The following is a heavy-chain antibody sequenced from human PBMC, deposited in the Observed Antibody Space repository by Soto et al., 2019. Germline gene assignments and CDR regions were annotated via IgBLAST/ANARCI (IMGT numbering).Heavy chain of an antibody. Sequence: QVQLVESGGGVVQPGRSLRVSCAASGFTFSSYAMHWVRQTPGKGLEWVAVISYDGNTKYYPDSVKGRFTISRDNAKNTLQLNMYSLRTEDTAMYYCARGSNGAREAVDYWGQGSLVTVSS. CDR1: GFTFSSYA. CDR2: ISYDGNTK. V-gene: IGHV3-30-3*01. CDR3: ARGSNGAREAVDY. J-gene: IGHJ4*02. D-gene: IGHD1-26*01.